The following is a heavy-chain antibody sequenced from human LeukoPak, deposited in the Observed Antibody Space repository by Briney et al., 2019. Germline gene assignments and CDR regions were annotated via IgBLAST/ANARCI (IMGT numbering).Heavy chain of an antibody. CDR2: VYYSGST. CDR1: GGSISSSSYY. J-gene: IGHJ6*02. D-gene: IGHD5-12*01. Sequence: SETLSLTCTVSGGSISSSSYYWGWIRQPPGKGLEWIGSVYYSGSTYYNPSLKSRVTISIDTSKNQFSLRLSSVTAVDTAVYYCARVSGATITTYYGMDVWGQGTTVTVS. V-gene: IGHV4-39*07. CDR3: ARVSGATITTYYGMDV.